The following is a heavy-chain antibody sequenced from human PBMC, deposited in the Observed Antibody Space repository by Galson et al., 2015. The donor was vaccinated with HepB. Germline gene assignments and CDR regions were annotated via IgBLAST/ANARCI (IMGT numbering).Heavy chain of an antibody. J-gene: IGHJ6*03. Sequence: SLRLSCAASGFTFSSYWMSWVRQAPGKGLEWVANIKQDGSEKYYVDSVKGRFTISRDNAKNSLYLQMNSLRAEDTAVYYCARERGSSWYEVYYYYYMDVWGKGTTVTVSS. CDR1: GFTFSSYW. CDR2: IKQDGSEK. D-gene: IGHD6-13*01. V-gene: IGHV3-7*01. CDR3: ARERGSSWYEVYYYYYMDV.